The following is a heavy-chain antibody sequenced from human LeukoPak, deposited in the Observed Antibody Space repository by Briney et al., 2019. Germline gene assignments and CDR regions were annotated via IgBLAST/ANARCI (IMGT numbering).Heavy chain of an antibody. J-gene: IGHJ5*02. CDR3: TRVNLRGSQYNWFDP. CDR2: IIPVIDSA. V-gene: IGHV1-69*04. Sequence: SVKVSCKASGYTFTSYDINWVRQAPGQGLEWMGRIIPVIDSAKYAQKFQDRITITADTSTGTAYLHLTSLTSEDTAIYYCTRVNLRGSQYNWFDPWGQGTLVTVSS. CDR1: GYTFTSYD. D-gene: IGHD1-26*01.